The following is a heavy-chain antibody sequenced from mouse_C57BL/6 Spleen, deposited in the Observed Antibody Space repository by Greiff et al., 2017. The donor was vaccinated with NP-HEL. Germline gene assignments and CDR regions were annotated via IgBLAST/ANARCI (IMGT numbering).Heavy chain of an antibody. V-gene: IGHV1-64*01. D-gene: IGHD1-1*01. Sequence: QVQLQQPGAELVKPGASVKLSCKASGYTFTSYWMHWVKQRPGQGLEWIGMIHPNSGSTNYNEKFKSKATLTVDKSSSTAYMQLSSLTSEDSAVYYCATITTVAYYFDYWGQGTTLTVSS. CDR2: IHPNSGST. J-gene: IGHJ2*01. CDR1: GYTFTSYW. CDR3: ATITTVAYYFDY.